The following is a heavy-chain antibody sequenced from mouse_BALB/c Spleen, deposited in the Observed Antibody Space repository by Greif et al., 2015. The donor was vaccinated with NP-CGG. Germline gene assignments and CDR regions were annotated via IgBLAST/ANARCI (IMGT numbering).Heavy chain of an antibody. Sequence: DVQLVESGGGLVKPGGSLKLSCAASGFAFSSYDMSWVRQTPEKRLEWVATISSGGSYTYYPDSVKGRFTISRDNARNTLYLQMSSLRSEDTALYYCARHFYYGSSYWYFDVWGAGTTVTVSS. CDR3: ARHFYYGSSYWYFDV. CDR1: GFAFSSYD. V-gene: IGHV5-9*02. CDR2: ISSGGSYT. J-gene: IGHJ1*01. D-gene: IGHD1-1*01.